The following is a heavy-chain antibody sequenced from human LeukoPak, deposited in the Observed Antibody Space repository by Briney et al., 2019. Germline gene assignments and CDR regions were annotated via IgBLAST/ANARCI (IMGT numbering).Heavy chain of an antibody. D-gene: IGHD1-26*01. CDR2: INDSGRI. Sequence: PSETLSLTCAVYGGSFSNYYWSWIRQPPGKGLEWIGEINDSGRINYNPSLMSRVTVSVDTSTNQFSLRLPSVTATDTAVYYCARGWSYYPYWGQGTLVTVSS. V-gene: IGHV4-34*01. J-gene: IGHJ4*02. CDR1: GGSFSNYY. CDR3: ARGWSYYPY.